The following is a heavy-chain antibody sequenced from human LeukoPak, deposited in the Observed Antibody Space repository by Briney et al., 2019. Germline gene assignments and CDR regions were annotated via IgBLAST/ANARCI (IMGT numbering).Heavy chain of an antibody. CDR2: ISWNSDSI. D-gene: IGHD6-13*01. Sequence: GRSLRLSCAASGFTFGDYAMHWVRQAPGKGLEWVSGISWNSDSIGYADSVKGRFTISRDNSKNTLYLQMNSLRAEDTAVYYCAKDGSVAAADYYFDYWGQGTLVTVSS. CDR1: GFTFGDYA. J-gene: IGHJ4*02. V-gene: IGHV3-9*01. CDR3: AKDGSVAAADYYFDY.